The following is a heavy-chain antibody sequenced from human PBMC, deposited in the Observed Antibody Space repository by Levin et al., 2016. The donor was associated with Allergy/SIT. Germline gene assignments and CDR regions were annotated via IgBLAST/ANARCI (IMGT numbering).Heavy chain of an antibody. D-gene: IGHD6-13*01. CDR3: ARDRLGAAGTLDY. CDR2: IWYDGSNK. V-gene: IGHV3-33*01. Sequence: GGSLRLSCAASGFTFTNYGMHWVRQAPGKGLEWVAVIWYDGSNKYYADSVKGRFTISRDNSKNTLYLQMNSLRAEDTAVFYCARDRLGAAGTLDYWGQGTLVTVSS. CDR1: GFTFTNYG. J-gene: IGHJ4*02.